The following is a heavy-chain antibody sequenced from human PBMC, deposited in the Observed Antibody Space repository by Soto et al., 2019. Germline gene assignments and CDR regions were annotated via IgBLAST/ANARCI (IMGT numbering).Heavy chain of an antibody. CDR3: ARRNGLASDFDP. Sequence: QLQLQESGPGPVKPSETLSLTCAVSGGSISSSNYYWGWIRQPPGKGLEWIGYVFSSGYSETTHSHPSLKSRVAISVDTSKNQFSLKRNSVTAADTAVYYCARRNGLASDFDPWGQGTLVTVSS. V-gene: IGHV4-39*01. CDR1: GGSISSSNYY. CDR2: VFSSGYSETT. D-gene: IGHD6-13*01. J-gene: IGHJ5*02.